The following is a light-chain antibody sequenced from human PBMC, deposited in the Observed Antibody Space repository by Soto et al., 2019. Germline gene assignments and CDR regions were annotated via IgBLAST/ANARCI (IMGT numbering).Light chain of an antibody. Sequence: DIQMTQSPSTLSTSVGDRVTITCRASQGISSWLAWYQQKPGKPPNLLIYKASSLESGVPSRFSGSGSGTEFTLTISSLQPDDSATYYCQQYNSYLWTFGQGTKGDIK. V-gene: IGKV1-5*03. CDR3: QQYNSYLWT. CDR1: QGISSW. J-gene: IGKJ1*01. CDR2: KAS.